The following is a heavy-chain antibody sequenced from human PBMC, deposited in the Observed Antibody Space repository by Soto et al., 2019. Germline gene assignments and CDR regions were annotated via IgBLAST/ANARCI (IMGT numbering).Heavy chain of an antibody. J-gene: IGHJ6*02. CDR2: MSYDGSHE. CDR1: GFTFSSYG. D-gene: IGHD2-8*01. Sequence: GGSLRLSCVASGFTFSSYGMHWVRQAPGKGLEWVAVMSYDGSHEYYADSGKGRFTISRDNSKTILYLQMNSLRLEDTAVYYCAKGSVLRVVEAPLAILGGVDVWGQGAMVTVSS. V-gene: IGHV3-33*06. CDR3: AKGSVLRVVEAPLAILGGVDV.